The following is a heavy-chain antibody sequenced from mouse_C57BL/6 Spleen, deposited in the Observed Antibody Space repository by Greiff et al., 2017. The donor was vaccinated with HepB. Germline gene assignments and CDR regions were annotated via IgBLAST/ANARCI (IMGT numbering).Heavy chain of an antibody. CDR1: GYTFTSYW. Sequence: QVQLKQPGAELVKPGASVKLSCKASGYTFTSYWMHWVKQRPGRGLEWIGRIDPNSGGTKYNEKFKSKATLTVDKPSSTAYMQLSSLTSEDSAVYYCASPLYYDYDGPFAYWGQGTLVTVSA. CDR2: IDPNSGGT. CDR3: ASPLYYDYDGPFAY. V-gene: IGHV1-72*01. D-gene: IGHD2-4*01. J-gene: IGHJ3*01.